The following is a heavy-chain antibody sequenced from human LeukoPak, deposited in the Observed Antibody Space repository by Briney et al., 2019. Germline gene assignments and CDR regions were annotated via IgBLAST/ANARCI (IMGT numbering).Heavy chain of an antibody. CDR1: GGSISSYY. V-gene: IGHV4-59*01. J-gene: IGHJ6*03. CDR2: IYYSGST. CDR3: ARDLNGHYMDV. Sequence: PSEALSLTCTVSGGSISSYYWSWIRQPPGKGLEWIGYIYYSGSTNYNPSLKSRVTISVDTSKNQFSLKLSSVTAADTAVYYCARDLNGHYMDVWGKGTTVTVSS.